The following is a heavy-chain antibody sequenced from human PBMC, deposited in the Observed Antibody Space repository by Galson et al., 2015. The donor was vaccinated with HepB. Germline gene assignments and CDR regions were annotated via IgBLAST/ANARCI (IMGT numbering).Heavy chain of an antibody. CDR3: ARHKTEYSSSSFDY. J-gene: IGHJ4*02. V-gene: IGHV4-39*01. CDR2: VHYSGIT. CDR1: GGSISSSSYY. Sequence: SETLSLTCTVSGGSISSSSYYWGWIRQPPGKGLEWIGSVHYSGITYYNPSLKSRVTISLDTSKNQFSLKLSSVTAADTAVYYCARHKTEYSSSSFDYWGQGTLVTVSS. D-gene: IGHD6-13*01.